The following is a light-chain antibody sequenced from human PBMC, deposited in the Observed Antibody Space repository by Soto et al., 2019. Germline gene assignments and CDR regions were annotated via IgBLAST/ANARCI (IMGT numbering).Light chain of an antibody. V-gene: IGLV2-14*01. CDR3: TSYTSSTTFV. J-gene: IGLJ1*01. Sequence: QSVLAQPASVSGSPGQSITISCTGTSSDVGGYNYVSWYQQHPGQAPKLMIFEVSNRPSGVSSRFSGSKSGNTASLTISGLQAEDEADYYCTSYTSSTTFVFGSGTKVTVL. CDR2: EVS. CDR1: SSDVGGYNY.